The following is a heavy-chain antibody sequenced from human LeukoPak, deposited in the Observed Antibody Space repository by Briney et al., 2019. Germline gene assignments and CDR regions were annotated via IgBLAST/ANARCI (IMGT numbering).Heavy chain of an antibody. CDR3: AKRGGGSYFDY. CDR1: GFTFSSYA. CDR2: ITGSGGST. J-gene: IGHJ4*02. V-gene: IGHV3-23*01. Sequence: GGSLRLSCAASGFTFSSYALSWVRQAPGKGRGWVSVITGSGGSTYYAESVKGRFTISRDNSKNTLYLQMNSLGAEDTAVYYCAKRGGGSYFDYWGQGTLVAVSS. D-gene: IGHD2-21*01.